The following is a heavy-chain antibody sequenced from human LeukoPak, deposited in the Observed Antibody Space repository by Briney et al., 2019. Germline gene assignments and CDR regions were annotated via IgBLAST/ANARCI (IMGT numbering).Heavy chain of an antibody. J-gene: IGHJ4*02. Sequence: GASVKVSCKASGYTFTGYYMHWVRQAPGQGLEWMGRINPSSGGTNYAQKFQGRVTMTRDTSISTAYMELSRLRSDDTAVYYCARGKAVAGFFDYWGQGTLVTVSS. CDR1: GYTFTGYY. CDR3: ARGKAVAGFFDY. V-gene: IGHV1-2*06. D-gene: IGHD6-19*01. CDR2: INPSSGGT.